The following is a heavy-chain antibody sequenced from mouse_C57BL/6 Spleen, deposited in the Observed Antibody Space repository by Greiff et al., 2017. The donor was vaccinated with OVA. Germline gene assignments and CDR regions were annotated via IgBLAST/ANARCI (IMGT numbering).Heavy chain of an antibody. CDR1: GYTFTDYN. Sequence: VQLKESGPELVKPGASVKMSCKASGYTFTDYNMHWVKQSHGKSLEWIGYINPNNGGTSYNQKFKGKATLTVNKSSSTAYMELRSLTSEDSAVYYCARGRDGYHYAMDYWGQGTSVTVSS. D-gene: IGHD2-3*01. CDR3: ARGRDGYHYAMDY. J-gene: IGHJ4*01. V-gene: IGHV1-22*01. CDR2: INPNNGGT.